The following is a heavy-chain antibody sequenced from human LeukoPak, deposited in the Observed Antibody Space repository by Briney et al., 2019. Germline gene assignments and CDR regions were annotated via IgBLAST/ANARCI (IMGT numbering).Heavy chain of an antibody. CDR3: ARQRIVGATNERGYYFDY. CDR2: IYYSGCT. J-gene: IGHJ4*02. CDR1: GGSIGSSSYY. D-gene: IGHD1-26*01. Sequence: SETLSLTCTVSGGSIGSSSYYWGWIRQPPGKGLERIGSIYYSGCTYYNPSLKSRVSISVDTSKNQFSLKLSSVTAADTAVYYCARQRIVGATNERGYYFDYWGQGTLVTVSS. V-gene: IGHV4-39*01.